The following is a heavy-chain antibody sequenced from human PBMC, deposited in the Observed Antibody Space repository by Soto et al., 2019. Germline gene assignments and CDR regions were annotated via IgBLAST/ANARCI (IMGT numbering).Heavy chain of an antibody. Sequence: GGSLRLSCAASGFTVSSNYMSWVRQAPGKGLEWVSVIYSGGSTYYADSVKGRFTISRHNSKNTLYLQMNRLRAEDTAVYYCARWGYSYYYYMDVWGKGTTVTVSS. V-gene: IGHV3-53*04. J-gene: IGHJ6*03. CDR3: ARWGYSYYYYMDV. CDR2: IYSGGST. D-gene: IGHD4-4*01. CDR1: GFTVSSNY.